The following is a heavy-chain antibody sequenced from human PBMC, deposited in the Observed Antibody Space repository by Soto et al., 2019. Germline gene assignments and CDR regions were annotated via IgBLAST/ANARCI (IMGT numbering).Heavy chain of an antibody. D-gene: IGHD2-21*01. V-gene: IGHV3-30*18. CDR1: GFTFSSYG. J-gene: IGHJ4*02. CDR2: ISYDGSNK. CDR3: AKDRLSVVGVSVMDY. Sequence: GGSLRLSCAASGFTFSSYGMHWVRQAPGKGLEWVAVISYDGSNKYYADSVKGRFTISRDNSKNTLYLQMNSLRAEDTAVYYCAKDRLSVVGVSVMDYWGQGTLVTVSS.